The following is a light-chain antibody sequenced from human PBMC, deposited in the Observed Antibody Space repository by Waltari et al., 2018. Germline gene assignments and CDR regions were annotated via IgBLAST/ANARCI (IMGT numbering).Light chain of an antibody. CDR2: DVN. Sequence: QSDLTQPHSVSGSPGQSVTITCTGTRSDVGGYNYVSWYQQNPGKAPKLMIYDVNKSPSAVPDRFSGSKSGNTASLTISGLQADDEADYYCCSYAGSYTYIFGSGTKVTVL. J-gene: IGLJ1*01. CDR1: RSDVGGYNY. V-gene: IGLV2-11*01. CDR3: CSYAGSYTYI.